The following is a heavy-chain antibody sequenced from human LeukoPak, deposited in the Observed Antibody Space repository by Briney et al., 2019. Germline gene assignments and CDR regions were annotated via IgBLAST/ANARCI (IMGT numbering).Heavy chain of an antibody. CDR1: GGFISRSNW. Sequence: SETLSLTCAVSGGFISRSNWWSWVRQPPGKGLGWIGKIYYCGSTYYNPSLKRRGTISVDTSENQFSLRLSSMTAADTAVYYCARPPAPTGAFDIWGQGTMVTVSS. D-gene: IGHD4-11*01. J-gene: IGHJ3*02. CDR2: IYYCGST. CDR3: ARPPAPTGAFDI. V-gene: IGHV4-4*02.